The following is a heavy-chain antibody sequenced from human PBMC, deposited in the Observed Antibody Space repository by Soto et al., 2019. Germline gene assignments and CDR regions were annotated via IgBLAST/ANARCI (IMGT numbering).Heavy chain of an antibody. J-gene: IGHJ5*02. Sequence: GSGPTLVNPTQTLTLTCTFSGFSLRTSGVGVGWTRQPPRKALEWLGFTYWNDDKSYSPSLKSRLTTTKDTSKNQVVLTMTNMDAVDTAVYYCAKGGSSGWYGWFDPWGQGTLVTVSS. D-gene: IGHD6-19*01. CDR2: TYWNDDK. CDR3: AKGGSSGWYGWFDP. V-gene: IGHV2-5*01. CDR1: GFSLRTSGVG.